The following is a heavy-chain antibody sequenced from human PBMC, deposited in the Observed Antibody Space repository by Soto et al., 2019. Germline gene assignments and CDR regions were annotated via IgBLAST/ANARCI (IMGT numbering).Heavy chain of an antibody. CDR2: IYYSGST. CDR3: ARAAAEQWLTGDYYYYGMDV. V-gene: IGHV4-39*07. J-gene: IGHJ6*02. Sequence: SGALSLTCTLSGCIISTRDYYCDLFRPPIRKGLEWIGSIYYSGSTYYNPSLKSRVTISVDTSKNQFSLKLSSVTAADTAVYYCARAAAEQWLTGDYYYYGMDVWGQGT. D-gene: IGHD6-19*01. CDR1: GCIISTRDYY.